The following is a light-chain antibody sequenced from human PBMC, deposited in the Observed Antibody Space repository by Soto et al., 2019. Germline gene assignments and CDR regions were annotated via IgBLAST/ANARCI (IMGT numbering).Light chain of an antibody. CDR3: QQLNSYPLT. J-gene: IGKJ4*01. CDR1: QTISSW. V-gene: IGKV1-5*03. CDR2: KAS. Sequence: DIQMTQSPSTLSGSVGDRVTITCRASQTISSWLAWYQQKPGKAPKLLIYKASTLKSGVPSRFSGSGSGTEFTLTISSLQPDDFATYSCQQLNSYPLTFGGGTKVDIK.